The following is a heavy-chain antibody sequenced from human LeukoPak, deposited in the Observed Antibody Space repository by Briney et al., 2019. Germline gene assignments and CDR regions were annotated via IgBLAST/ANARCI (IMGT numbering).Heavy chain of an antibody. D-gene: IGHD2-15*01. CDR2: IYYSGST. J-gene: IGHJ5*02. V-gene: IGHV4-31*01. CDR3: ARGGCSGGSCYTRKVDWFDP. CDR1: GGSISRGGYY. Sequence: SQTLSLTCTVSGGSISRGGYYWRWIRQQPGKGREWIGYIYYSGSTYYHPSLKSLFIISVDTSKNQFSLKLSSVTAADTAVYYCARGGCSGGSCYTRKVDWFDPWGQGTLVTVSS.